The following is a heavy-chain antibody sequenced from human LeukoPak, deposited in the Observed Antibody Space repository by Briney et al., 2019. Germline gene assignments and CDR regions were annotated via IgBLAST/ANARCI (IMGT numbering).Heavy chain of an antibody. V-gene: IGHV4-59*01. CDR3: ARISYYYDSSGFYHRGFDY. Sequence: SETLSLTCNVSGGSISGYHWSWIRQPPGKGLEWIGYIYDSGSTNYNPSLESRVTISVDTSNNQFSLKLSSVTAADTAVYCCARISYYYDSSGFYHRGFDYWGQGTLVTVSS. CDR2: IYDSGST. D-gene: IGHD3-22*01. J-gene: IGHJ4*02. CDR1: GGSISGYH.